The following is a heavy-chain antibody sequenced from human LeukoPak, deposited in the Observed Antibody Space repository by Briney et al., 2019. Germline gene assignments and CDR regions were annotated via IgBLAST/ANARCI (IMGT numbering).Heavy chain of an antibody. CDR3: ARDRPFYYDSSDRSGYFDY. CDR2: IYYSGST. V-gene: IGHV4-39*07. Sequence: WVRQPPGKGLEWIGSIYYSGSTYYNPSLKSRVTISVDTSKNQFSLKLSSVTAADTAVYYCARDRPFYYDSSDRSGYFDYWGQGTLVTVSS. J-gene: IGHJ4*02. D-gene: IGHD3-22*01.